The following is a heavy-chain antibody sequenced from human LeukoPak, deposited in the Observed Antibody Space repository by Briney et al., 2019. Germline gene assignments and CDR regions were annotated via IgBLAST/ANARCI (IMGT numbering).Heavy chain of an antibody. CDR1: GGSFSCYY. J-gene: IGHJ4*02. CDR2: INHSGST. Sequence: PSETLSLTCAVYGGSFSCYYWRWLRPPPGKGVEWIGEINHSGSTNYNPSLKSRVTISVDTSKNQFSLKLSSVTAADTAVYYCARGIVEMATISHFDYGGQGTLVTVSS. V-gene: IGHV4-34*01. CDR3: ARGIVEMATISHFDY. D-gene: IGHD5-24*01.